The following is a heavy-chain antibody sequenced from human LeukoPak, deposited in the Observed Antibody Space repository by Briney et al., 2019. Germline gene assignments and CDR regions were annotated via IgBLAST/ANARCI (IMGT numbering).Heavy chain of an antibody. CDR3: ARESGPHPFDY. J-gene: IGHJ4*02. CDR2: INPSDGSV. V-gene: IGHV1-46*01. CDR1: GYIFTTYY. D-gene: IGHD3-10*01. Sequence: ASVKVSCKASGYIFTTYYMNWVRQAPGQGLEWMGVINPSDGSVAYAQKFQGRVTMTSDTSKSTVYMELSSLRSEDTAVYFCARESGPHPFDYWGQGTLVTVSS.